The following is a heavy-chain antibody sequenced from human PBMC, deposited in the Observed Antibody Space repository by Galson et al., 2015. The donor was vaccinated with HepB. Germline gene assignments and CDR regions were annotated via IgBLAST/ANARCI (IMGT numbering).Heavy chain of an antibody. J-gene: IGHJ6*02. Sequence: SVKVSCKASGYTFPAYYVHWVRQAPGQGLEWMGRINPNSGGTNFAQKFQDRVTMTRDKSINTAYLELSRLRTDVTAVYYCARAGTTWGLFSYYGLDVWGQGTTLTVSS. CDR1: GYTFPAYY. CDR3: ARAGTTWGLFSYYGLDV. CDR2: INPNSGGT. D-gene: IGHD1-14*01. V-gene: IGHV1-2*06.